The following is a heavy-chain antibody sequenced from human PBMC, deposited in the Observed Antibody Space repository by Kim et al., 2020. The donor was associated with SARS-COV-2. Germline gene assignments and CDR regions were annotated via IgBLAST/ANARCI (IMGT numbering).Heavy chain of an antibody. CDR2: ISNSGGSM. Sequence: GGSLRLSCAASGFTFSDYYMSWIRQAPGKGLEWVSYISNSGGSMYYADSVKGRFAISRDNAKNSLYLQMNSLRPEDTAVYYCARTSTMVRGVIVRPDYFDYWGQGTLVTVSS. V-gene: IGHV3-11*01. J-gene: IGHJ4*02. D-gene: IGHD3-10*01. CDR1: GFTFSDYY. CDR3: ARTSTMVRGVIVRPDYFDY.